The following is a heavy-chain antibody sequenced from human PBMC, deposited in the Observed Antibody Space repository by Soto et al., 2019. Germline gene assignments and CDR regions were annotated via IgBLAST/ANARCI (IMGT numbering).Heavy chain of an antibody. V-gene: IGHV5-51*01. Sequence: PGESLKISCKGSGYSFTSYWIGWVRQMPGKGLEWMGIIYPGDSDTRYSPSFQGQVTISADKSISTAYLQWSSLKASDTAMYYFARLMVYAIRTNYYYYYGMDVWGQGTTVTVSS. J-gene: IGHJ6*02. D-gene: IGHD2-8*01. CDR3: ARLMVYAIRTNYYYYYGMDV. CDR1: GYSFTSYW. CDR2: IYPGDSDT.